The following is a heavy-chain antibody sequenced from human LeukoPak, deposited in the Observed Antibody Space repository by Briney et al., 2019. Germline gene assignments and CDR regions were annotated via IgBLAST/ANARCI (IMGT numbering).Heavy chain of an antibody. CDR1: GYTFTSYG. V-gene: IGHV1-18*01. CDR2: ISAYNGNT. D-gene: IGHD6-13*01. Sequence: ASVKVSCKASGYTFTSYGISWVRQAPGQGLEWMGWISAYNGNTNYAQKLQGRVTVTTDTSTSTAYMELRSLRSDDTAVYYCARDTTAASGSYFDYWGQGTLVTASS. J-gene: IGHJ4*02. CDR3: ARDTTAASGSYFDY.